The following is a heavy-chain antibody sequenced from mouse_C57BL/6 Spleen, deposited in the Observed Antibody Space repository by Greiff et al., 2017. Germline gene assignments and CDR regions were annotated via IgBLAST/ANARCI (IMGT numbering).Heavy chain of an antibody. D-gene: IGHD2-1*01. V-gene: IGHV1-55*01. CDR3: DRGGNYDAWFAY. Sequence: QVQLQQPGAELVKPGASVKMSCKASGYTFTSYWITWVKQRPGQGLEWIGDIYPGSGSTNYNEKFKSKATLTVDTSSSTAYMQLSSLTSEDSAVYYCDRGGNYDAWFAYWGQGTLVTVSA. J-gene: IGHJ3*01. CDR2: IYPGSGST. CDR1: GYTFTSYW.